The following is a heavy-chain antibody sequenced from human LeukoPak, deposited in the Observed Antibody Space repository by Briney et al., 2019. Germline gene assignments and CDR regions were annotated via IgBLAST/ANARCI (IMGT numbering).Heavy chain of an antibody. D-gene: IGHD4-17*01. CDR2: INPNSGGT. V-gene: IGHV1-2*02. J-gene: IGHJ5*02. CDR3: ARELRTVYNWFDP. Sequence: ASVKVSCKASGYTFTGYYMHWVRQAPGQGLEWMGWINPNSGGTNYAQKFQGRVTMTRDTSISTAYMELSRLRSDDTAVYYCARELRTVYNWFDPWGQGTLVTVSS. CDR1: GYTFTGYY.